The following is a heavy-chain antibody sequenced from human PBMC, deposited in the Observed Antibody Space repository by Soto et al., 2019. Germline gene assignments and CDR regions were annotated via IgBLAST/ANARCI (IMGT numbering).Heavy chain of an antibody. J-gene: IGHJ4*02. Sequence: QVQLVQSGAEVKKPGASVKVSCKASGYTFTSYGISWVRQAPGPGLEWMGWISAYNGNTNYAQKLQGRGTMTTDTATSTAYMELRSLRSDDTAVYYCARIHWGSDYDFWSGYSNLFDYWGQGTLVTVSS. D-gene: IGHD3-3*01. CDR1: GYTFTSYG. V-gene: IGHV1-18*01. CDR2: ISAYNGNT. CDR3: ARIHWGSDYDFWSGYSNLFDY.